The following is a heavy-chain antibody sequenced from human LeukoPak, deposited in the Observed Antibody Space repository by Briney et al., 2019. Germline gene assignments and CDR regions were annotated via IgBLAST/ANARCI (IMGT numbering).Heavy chain of an antibody. D-gene: IGHD3-10*01. CDR2: INPNSGGT. CDR3: AKGIYGSGTLMDV. Sequence: ASVKASCKASGYTFTGYYMHWVRQAPGQRLEWMGWINPNSGGTNYAQKFQGRVTMTRDTSISTAYMELSRLRSDDTAVYYCAKGIYGSGTLMDVWGKGTTVTVSS. J-gene: IGHJ6*03. V-gene: IGHV1-2*02. CDR1: GYTFTGYY.